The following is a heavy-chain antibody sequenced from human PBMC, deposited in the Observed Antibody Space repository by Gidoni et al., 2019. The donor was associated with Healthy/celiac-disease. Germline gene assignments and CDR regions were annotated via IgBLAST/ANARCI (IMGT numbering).Heavy chain of an antibody. CDR1: GSTFDDYS. Sequence: EVQLVESGGGLVQPGRSLRLSCAASGSTFDDYSLHWVRQAPGKGLEWVSGSSWNSGSIGYADSVKGRFTISRDNAKNSLYLQMNSLRAEDTALYYCAKDIGSSSSWNYYYYYGMDVWGQGTTVTVSS. CDR2: SSWNSGSI. J-gene: IGHJ6*02. D-gene: IGHD6-6*01. V-gene: IGHV3-9*01. CDR3: AKDIGSSSSWNYYYYYGMDV.